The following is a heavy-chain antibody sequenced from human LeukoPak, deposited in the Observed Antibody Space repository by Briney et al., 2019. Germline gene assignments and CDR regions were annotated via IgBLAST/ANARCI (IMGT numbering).Heavy chain of an antibody. CDR1: GGSFSSYY. V-gene: IGHV4-59*01. CDR2: IYHSGST. Sequence: NPSETLSLTCAVYGGSFSSYYWSWIRQPPGKGLEWIGYIYHSGSTKYNPSLKSRVTISVDTSKNQFSLKLSSVTAADTAVYYCARDGYSGNDGLWGQGSLVTVSS. J-gene: IGHJ4*02. D-gene: IGHD5-12*01. CDR3: ARDGYSGNDGL.